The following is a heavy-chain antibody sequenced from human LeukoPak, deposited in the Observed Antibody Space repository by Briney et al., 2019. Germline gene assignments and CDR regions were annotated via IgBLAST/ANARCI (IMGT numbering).Heavy chain of an antibody. J-gene: IGHJ2*01. CDR3: AKSTYYYGSGEGSNYWYFDL. CDR2: INPSGGST. D-gene: IGHD3-10*01. CDR1: GYTFTSYY. V-gene: IGHV1-46*01. Sequence: ASVKVSCKASGYTFTSYYMHWVRQAPGQGLEWMGIINPSGGSTSYAQKFQGRVTMTRDTSTSTVYMELSSLRSEDTAVYYCAKSTYYYGSGEGSNYWYFDLWGRGTLVTVSS.